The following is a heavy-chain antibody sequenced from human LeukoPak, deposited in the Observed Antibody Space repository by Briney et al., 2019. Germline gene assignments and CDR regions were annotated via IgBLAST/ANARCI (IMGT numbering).Heavy chain of an antibody. Sequence: SETLSLTCAVYGGSFSGYYWSWIRQPPGKGLEWIGEINHSGSTNYNPSLKSRVTISEDTSKNQFSLKLSSVTAADTAVYYCARTGYSSGKSFDYWGQGTLVTVSS. CDR2: INHSGST. D-gene: IGHD6-19*01. J-gene: IGHJ4*02. V-gene: IGHV4-34*01. CDR3: ARTGYSSGKSFDY. CDR1: GGSFSGYY.